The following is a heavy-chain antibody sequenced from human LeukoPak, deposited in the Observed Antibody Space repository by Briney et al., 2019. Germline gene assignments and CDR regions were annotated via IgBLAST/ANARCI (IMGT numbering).Heavy chain of an antibody. J-gene: IGHJ6*03. CDR1: GFTFSPYS. D-gene: IGHD6-6*01. CDR3: ARGIEYSSSSGYYNYYYMDV. Sequence: KPGGSLRLSCAASGFTFSPYSMNWVRQAPGKGLEWVSSISSSSSYIYYADSVKGRFTISRDNVKNSLYPQMNSLRAEDTAVYYCARGIEYSSSSGYYNYYYMDVWGIGTTVTVSS. CDR2: ISSSSSYI. V-gene: IGHV3-21*01.